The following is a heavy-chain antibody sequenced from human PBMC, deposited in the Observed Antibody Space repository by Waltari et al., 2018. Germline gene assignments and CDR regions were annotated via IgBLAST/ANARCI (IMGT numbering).Heavy chain of an antibody. CDR1: GGSISSYY. CDR2: IYYSGST. Sequence: QVQLQESGPGLVKPSETLSLTCTVSGGSISSYYWSWIRQPPGKGLEWIGYIYYSGSTNYNPSLKSRVTISVDTSKNQFSLKLSSVTAADTAVYYCAKGYYDSSGYYGGFDYWGRGTLVTVSS. V-gene: IGHV4-59*01. J-gene: IGHJ4*02. CDR3: AKGYYDSSGYYGGFDY. D-gene: IGHD3-22*01.